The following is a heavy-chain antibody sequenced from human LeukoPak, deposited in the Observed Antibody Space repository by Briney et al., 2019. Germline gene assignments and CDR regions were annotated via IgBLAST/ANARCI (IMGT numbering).Heavy chain of an antibody. J-gene: IGHJ4*02. CDR3: AVYYYDSSGLDY. V-gene: IGHV3-21*01. CDR1: GFTFNRYN. CDR2: ISTSSSYI. Sequence: GGSLRLSCAASGFTFNRYNMNWVRRAPGKGLEWVSSISTSSSYIYYADSVRGRFTISRDNAKNSLYLQMNSLRAEDTAVYYCAVYYYDSSGLDYWGQGTLVTVSS. D-gene: IGHD3-22*01.